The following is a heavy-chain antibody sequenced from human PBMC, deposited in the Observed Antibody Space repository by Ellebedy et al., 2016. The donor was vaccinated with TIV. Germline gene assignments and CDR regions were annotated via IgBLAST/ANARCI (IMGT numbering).Heavy chain of an antibody. V-gene: IGHV1-69*04. Sequence: AASVKVSCKASGGTFRNFAVSWARQAPGQGLEWMGRVVPILGMTNYAQKFQGRFVITADTSTSTVYMELNSLMSDDTAVYYCFIVLVPDVHVWGRGTTVTVS. D-gene: IGHD2-8*02. CDR1: GGTFRNFA. CDR2: VVPILGMT. CDR3: FIVLVPDVHV. J-gene: IGHJ6*02.